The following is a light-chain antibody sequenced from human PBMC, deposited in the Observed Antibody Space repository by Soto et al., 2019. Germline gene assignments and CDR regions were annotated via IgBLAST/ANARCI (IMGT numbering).Light chain of an antibody. CDR3: CSYASNTVI. CDR2: EGT. V-gene: IGLV2-23*01. Sequence: QSALTQPASVSGSPGQSITVTCTGTSSDVGGYSLVSWYHQNPGNAPKLVIYEGTKRPSGVSNRLSGSKSGNTASLTISGLQAEDEGDYYCCSYASNTVIFGGGTKVTVL. J-gene: IGLJ2*01. CDR1: SSDVGGYSL.